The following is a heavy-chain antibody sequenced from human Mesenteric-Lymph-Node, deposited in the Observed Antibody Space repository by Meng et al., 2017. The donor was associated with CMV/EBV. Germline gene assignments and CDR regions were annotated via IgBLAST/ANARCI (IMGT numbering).Heavy chain of an antibody. CDR1: GFTFDDYA. CDR3: AKWMSGSYYTDYFDY. Sequence: SLKISCAASGFTFDDYAMHWVRQAPGKGLEWVSGISWNSGSIGYADSVKGRFTISRDNSKNTVYLQMSGLRAEDTAVYYCAKWMSGSYYTDYFDYWGQGTLVTVSS. CDR2: ISWNSGSI. J-gene: IGHJ4*02. D-gene: IGHD1-26*01. V-gene: IGHV3-9*01.